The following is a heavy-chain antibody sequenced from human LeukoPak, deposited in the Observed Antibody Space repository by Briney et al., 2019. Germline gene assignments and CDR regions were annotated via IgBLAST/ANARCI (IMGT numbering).Heavy chain of an antibody. J-gene: IGHJ4*02. CDR2: MYSDGTT. D-gene: IGHD3-16*01. Sequence: VGSLRLSCAASGFTVSSNYMSWVRQGPGKGLEWVSVMYSDGTTYYAGSVKGRFTISRDNSKNTLYLQMNSLRAEDTAVYYCGRDRPDGGVGYFDCWGQGTLVTVSS. CDR3: GRDRPDGGVGYFDC. V-gene: IGHV3-66*01. CDR1: GFTVSSNY.